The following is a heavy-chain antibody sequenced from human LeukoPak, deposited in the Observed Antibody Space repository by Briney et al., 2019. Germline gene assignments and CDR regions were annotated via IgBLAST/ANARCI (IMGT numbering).Heavy chain of an antibody. CDR2: IYTSGST. CDR1: GGSISSYY. D-gene: IGHD2-2*01. Sequence: SETLSLTCTVSGGSISSYYWSWIRQPAGKGLEWIGRIYTSGSTNYNPSLKSRVTMSVDTSKNQFSLKLSSVTAADTAVYYCARISRDIVVVPAATNGWFDPWGQGTLVTVSS. CDR3: ARISRDIVVVPAATNGWFDP. J-gene: IGHJ5*02. V-gene: IGHV4-4*07.